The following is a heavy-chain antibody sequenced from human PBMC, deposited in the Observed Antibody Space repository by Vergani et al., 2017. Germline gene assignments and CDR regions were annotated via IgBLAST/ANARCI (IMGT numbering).Heavy chain of an antibody. CDR2: MNPNSGNT. D-gene: IGHD4-23*01. Sequence: QVQLVQSGAEVKKPGASVKVSCKASGYTFTSYDINWVRQATGQGLEWMGWMNPNSGNTGYAQKFQGRVTITADESTSTAYMELSSLRSEDTAVYYCATAAVVTPAYFDYWGQGTLVTVSS. J-gene: IGHJ4*02. CDR3: ATAAVVTPAYFDY. CDR1: GYTFTSYD. V-gene: IGHV1-8*01.